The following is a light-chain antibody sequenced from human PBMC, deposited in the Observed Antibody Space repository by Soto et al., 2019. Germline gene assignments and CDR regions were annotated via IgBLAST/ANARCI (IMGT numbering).Light chain of an antibody. J-gene: IGKJ4*01. CDR1: QSISHN. V-gene: IGKV3-15*01. CDR3: QQYDNWPPLT. Sequence: DIVMTQSPAILSVSPGERATLSCRASQSISHNLAWYQQKPGQAPRLLIYRASTRATGVPARFSGSGSGTEFILTISSLQSEDFAVYYCQQYDNWPPLTFGGGTKVEIK. CDR2: RAS.